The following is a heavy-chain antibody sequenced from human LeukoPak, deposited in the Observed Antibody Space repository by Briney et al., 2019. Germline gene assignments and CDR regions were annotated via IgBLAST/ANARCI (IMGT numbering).Heavy chain of an antibody. V-gene: IGHV4-59*01. CDR1: GDSISSYY. CDR2: IYYSGNT. Sequence: KPSETLSLTCSVSGDSISSYYWSWIRQPPGKGLEWIGYIYYSGNTNYNPSLKSRVTISEDTSKNQFSLKLSSANDADTAVYYCARYVSGSFFAFDIWGQGTMVTVSS. D-gene: IGHD3-10*01. CDR3: ARYVSGSFFAFDI. J-gene: IGHJ3*02.